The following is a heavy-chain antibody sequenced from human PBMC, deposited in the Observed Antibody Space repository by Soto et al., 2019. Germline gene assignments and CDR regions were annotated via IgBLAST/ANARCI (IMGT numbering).Heavy chain of an antibody. Sequence: QLQLQESGPGLVKPSETLSLTCTVYGGYISSSSYYWGWIRQPPGKGLEWIGSIYYSGSTYYNPSLKSRVTISVDTSKNQFYLKLSSVTAADTAVYYGARHTSITIFGVVIKGPYYFDDWGQGTLVTVYS. V-gene: IGHV4-39*01. CDR1: GGYISSSSYY. J-gene: IGHJ4*02. CDR3: ARHTSITIFGVVIKGPYYFDD. D-gene: IGHD3-3*01. CDR2: IYYSGST.